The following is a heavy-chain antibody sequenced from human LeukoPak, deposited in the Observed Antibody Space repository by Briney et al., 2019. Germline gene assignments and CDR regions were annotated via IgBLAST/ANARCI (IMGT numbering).Heavy chain of an antibody. D-gene: IGHD4-11*01. Sequence: GGSLRLSCAASGFTFINYAMTWVRQAPGKGLEWVSAISGSGDSTFNADSVKGRFTISRDNSKNTLYLQMNSLRAEDTALYYCATSTVAKYDYWGQGTLVTVSS. CDR2: ISGSGDST. CDR1: GFTFINYA. V-gene: IGHV3-23*01. J-gene: IGHJ4*02. CDR3: ATSTVAKYDY.